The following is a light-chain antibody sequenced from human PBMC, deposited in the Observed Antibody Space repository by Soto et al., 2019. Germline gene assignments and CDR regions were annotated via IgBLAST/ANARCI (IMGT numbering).Light chain of an antibody. Sequence: QSVLTQPPSVSEAPGQRVTISCTGSSSNIGAGYEAHWYQQVPGTAPKLLIYENNNRPSGVPDRFSGSKSRTSASLAITGLQAEDEAEYYCQSYDSSLSGYVFGTGTKLTVL. CDR2: ENN. CDR3: QSYDSSLSGYV. V-gene: IGLV1-40*01. CDR1: SSNIGAGYE. J-gene: IGLJ1*01.